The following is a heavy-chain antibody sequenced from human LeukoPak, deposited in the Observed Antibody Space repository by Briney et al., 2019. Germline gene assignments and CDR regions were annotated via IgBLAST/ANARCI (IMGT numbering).Heavy chain of an antibody. CDR3: APLPAVIVI. J-gene: IGHJ4*02. CDR2: IRRKAYGGTT. D-gene: IGHD3-16*02. Sequence: GRSLRLSCRGSGYTFGDNDMTWDRRAPGKGVEWVGFIRRKAYGGTTGYGESVNDRFTISRDDSNSIANLQMNSLKTECKAMYYCAPLPAVIVIWGEGTLVTVS. V-gene: IGHV3-49*04. CDR1: GYTFGDND.